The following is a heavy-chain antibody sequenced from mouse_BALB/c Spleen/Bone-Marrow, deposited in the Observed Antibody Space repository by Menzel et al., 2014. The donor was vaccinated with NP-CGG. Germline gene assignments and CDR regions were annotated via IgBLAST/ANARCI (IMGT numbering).Heavy chain of an antibody. CDR2: ISNGGGST. CDR1: GFTFSSXT. CDR3: ARGGYYFDY. J-gene: IGHJ2*01. Sequence: MLVESGGGLVQPGGSLKLSCAASGFTFSSXTXSWVRQTPEKRLEWVAYISNGGGSTYYPDTVKGRFTISRDNAKNTLYLQMSSLKSEDTAMYYCARGGYYFDYWGQGTTL. V-gene: IGHV5-12-2*01.